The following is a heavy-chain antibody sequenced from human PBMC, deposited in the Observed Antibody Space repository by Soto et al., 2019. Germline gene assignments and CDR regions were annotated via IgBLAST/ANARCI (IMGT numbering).Heavy chain of an antibody. J-gene: IGHJ4*02. Sequence: QITLKESGPTLVKPTQTLTLTCTFSGFSLSTGGVGVGWIRQPPGKALEWLGVIYWDDDKRYRPSLKSRLTTTKAPSKNQVVLTMTNMDPVATATYYCAHTATGLTTVLTAFDSWGQGTLVTVSS. D-gene: IGHD4-17*01. CDR3: AHTATGLTTVLTAFDS. V-gene: IGHV2-5*02. CDR2: IYWDDDK. CDR1: GFSLSTGGVG.